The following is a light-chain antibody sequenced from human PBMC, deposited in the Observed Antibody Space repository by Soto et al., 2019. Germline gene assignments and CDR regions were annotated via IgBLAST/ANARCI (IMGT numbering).Light chain of an antibody. J-gene: IGKJ4*01. CDR3: QQTRSYPST. V-gene: IGKV1-9*01. CDR1: QGIDSD. Sequence: IQLTKSPSSLSASVGDRVTIICRASQGIDSDLAWYQQRPGKVPQLLIYETSILQTGVSSRVSGIGSGTDFTLTISSLQAEDFATYYCQQTRSYPSTFGGGTKVEIK. CDR2: ETS.